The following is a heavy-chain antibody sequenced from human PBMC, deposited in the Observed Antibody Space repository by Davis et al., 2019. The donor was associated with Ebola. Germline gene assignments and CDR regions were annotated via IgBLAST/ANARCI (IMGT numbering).Heavy chain of an antibody. Sequence: GGSLRLSCGTSGFTFTSYGMNWVRQAPGKGLEWVSYISGSGGNTYYADSVKGRFTISRDNSKSTLYLQMNSLRAEDTAVYYCARVGQAVATDYWGQGTLVTVSS. V-gene: IGHV3-23*01. J-gene: IGHJ4*02. D-gene: IGHD6-19*01. CDR2: ISGSGGNT. CDR3: ARVGQAVATDY. CDR1: GFTFTSYG.